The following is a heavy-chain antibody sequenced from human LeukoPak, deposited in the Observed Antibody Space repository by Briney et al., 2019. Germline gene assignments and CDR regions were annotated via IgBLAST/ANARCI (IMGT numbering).Heavy chain of an antibody. CDR2: ISGDGTT. J-gene: IGHJ4*02. D-gene: IGHD3-22*01. Sequence: GGSLRLSCAASGFTFSSYWMHWVRQPPGKGLVWVSRISGDGTTTYADSVKGRFTISRDNSKNTLYLQMNSLRAEDTAVYYCARNTYYYDSSGWPFDYWGQGTLVTVSS. CDR1: GFTFSSYW. CDR3: ARNTYYYDSSGWPFDY. V-gene: IGHV3-74*01.